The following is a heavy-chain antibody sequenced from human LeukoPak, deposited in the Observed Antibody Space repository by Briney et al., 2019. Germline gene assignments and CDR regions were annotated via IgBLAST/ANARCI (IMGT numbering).Heavy chain of an antibody. CDR2: IYHIGSS. Sequence: SETLSLTCTVSGGATTTYYWSWIRQPPGKGLEWIGYIYHIGSSSYNPSLNSRVTMSIDTSTNQFSLKLSSVTAADTAVYSRAGFTFFRGVITFDYWGQGTLVTVSS. V-gene: IGHV4-59*08. J-gene: IGHJ4*02. D-gene: IGHD3-10*01. CDR3: AGFTFFRGVITFDY. CDR1: GGATTTYY.